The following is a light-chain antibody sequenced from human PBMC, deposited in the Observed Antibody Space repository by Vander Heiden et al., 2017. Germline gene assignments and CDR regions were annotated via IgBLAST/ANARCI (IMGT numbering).Light chain of an antibody. V-gene: IGKV1-17*01. CDR3: QQHNSFPWT. J-gene: IGKJ1*01. CDR2: DAS. CDR1: QGIRGD. Sequence: DIQMTQSPSSLSASVGDRVTITCRASQGIRGDVGWYQQKPGKAPERLIFDASSSQSGVPSRFSGSDSGTAFSLTISSLQPEDSATYYCQQHNSFPWTFGQGTRLEIK.